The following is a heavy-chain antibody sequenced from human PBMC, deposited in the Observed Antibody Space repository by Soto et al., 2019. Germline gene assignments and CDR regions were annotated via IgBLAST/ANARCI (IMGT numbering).Heavy chain of an antibody. J-gene: IGHJ6*02. V-gene: IGHV3-48*03. D-gene: IGHD3-9*01. CDR3: ARWGYFDWLSPAYYYGMDV. CDR2: ISSSGSTV. CDR1: GFTFSSYE. Sequence: PGGSLRLSCAASGFTFSSYEMNWVRQAPGKGLEWVSYISSSGSTVYYADSVKGRFTISRDNAKNSLYLQMNSLRAEDTAVYYCARWGYFDWLSPAYYYGMDVWGQGPTVTVSS.